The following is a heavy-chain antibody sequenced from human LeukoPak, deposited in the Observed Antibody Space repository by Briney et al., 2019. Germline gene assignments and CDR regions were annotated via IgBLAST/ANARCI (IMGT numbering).Heavy chain of an antibody. V-gene: IGHV4-59*08. CDR1: GAPISSYY. Sequence: SETLSLTCSVSGAPISSYYWSWIRQPPGKGLEWIGYIYHSGSTKYNPSLKSRVAISVDTSKNQFSLRLNSVTAADTAVYYCARQRLRFDPWGQGTLVTVSS. J-gene: IGHJ5*02. CDR3: ARQRLRFDP. CDR2: IYHSGST. D-gene: IGHD4-11*01.